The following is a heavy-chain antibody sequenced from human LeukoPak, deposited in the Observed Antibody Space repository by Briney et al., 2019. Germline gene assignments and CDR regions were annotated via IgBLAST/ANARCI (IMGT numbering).Heavy chain of an antibody. CDR3: ARPKFQNYYDRSGYGFDY. J-gene: IGHJ4*02. CDR2: IYPGDSDT. CDR1: GYIFTSYW. Sequence: GESLKISCKGSGYIFTSYWIGWVRQMPGKGLEWMGIIYPGDSDTRYSPSFQGQVTISADKSISTAYLQWSSLKASDTAMYYCARPKFQNYYDRSGYGFDYWGQGTLVTVSS. V-gene: IGHV5-51*01. D-gene: IGHD3-22*01.